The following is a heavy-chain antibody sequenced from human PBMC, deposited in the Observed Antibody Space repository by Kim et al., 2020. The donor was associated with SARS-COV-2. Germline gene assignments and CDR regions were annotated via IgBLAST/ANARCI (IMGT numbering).Heavy chain of an antibody. J-gene: IGHJ6*02. V-gene: IGHV1-69*13. CDR1: GGTFSSYA. CDR3: AISVVVTASNYYYYGMDV. CDR2: IIPIFGTA. Sequence: SVKVSCKASGGTFSSYAISWVRQAPGQGLEWMGGIIPIFGTANYAQKFQGRVTITADESTSTAYMELSSLRSEDTAVYYCAISVVVTASNYYYYGMDVWGQGTTVTVSS. D-gene: IGHD2-21*02.